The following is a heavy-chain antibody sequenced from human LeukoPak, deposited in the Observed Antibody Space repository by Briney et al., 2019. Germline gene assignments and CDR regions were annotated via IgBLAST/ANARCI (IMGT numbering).Heavy chain of an antibody. CDR3: ASTDSSGLPTNDY. V-gene: IGHV1-69*04. J-gene: IGHJ4*02. CDR1: GGTFTSYA. CDR2: IIPIFGIA. Sequence: SVKVSCKASGGTFTSYAISWVRQAPGQGLEWMGRIIPIFGIANYAQKFQGRVTITADKSTSTAYMELSSLRSEDTAVYYCASTDSSGLPTNDYWGQGTLVTVSS. D-gene: IGHD3-22*01.